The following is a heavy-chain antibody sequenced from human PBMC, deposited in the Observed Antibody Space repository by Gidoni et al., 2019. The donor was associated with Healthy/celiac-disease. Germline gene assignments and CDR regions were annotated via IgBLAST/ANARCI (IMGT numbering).Heavy chain of an antibody. J-gene: IGHJ6*02. CDR3: ARDLHYRNIVVVPAATPGDYYYGMDV. D-gene: IGHD2-2*01. V-gene: IGHV1-69*01. CDR2: IIPIFGTA. Sequence: QVQLVQSGAEVKKPGSSVKVACKASGGTFSSYAISWVRQAPGQGLEWMGGIIPIFGTANYAQKFQGRVTITADESTSTAYMELSSLRSEDTAVYYCARDLHYRNIVVVPAATPGDYYYGMDVWGQGTTVTVSS. CDR1: GGTFSSYA.